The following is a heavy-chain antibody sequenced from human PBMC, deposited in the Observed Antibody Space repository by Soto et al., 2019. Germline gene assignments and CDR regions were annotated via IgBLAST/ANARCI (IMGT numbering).Heavy chain of an antibody. CDR2: IFWDDDK. D-gene: IGHD5-12*01. CDR3: AHRPRGYAYYFDY. Sequence: GLDLEWLALIFWDDDKWYSPSLRSRLTITEDTSKTQVVLTMTNMDPVDTATYYCAHRPRGYAYYFDYWGQGTLVTVSS. J-gene: IGHJ4*02. V-gene: IGHV2-5*02.